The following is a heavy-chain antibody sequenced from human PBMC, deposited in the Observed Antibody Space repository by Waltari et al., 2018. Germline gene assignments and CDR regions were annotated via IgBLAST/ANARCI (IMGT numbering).Heavy chain of an antibody. CDR1: GFSFSSSG. J-gene: IGHJ4*02. CDR3: AKGFGWSFDY. Sequence: QVQLVESGGGVVQPGGSLRLSCAASGFSFSSSGMHWVRQAPGKGLEWVAFIRSDGSYKYYADSVKGRFTISRDNSKNTLFLQMNTLRAEDTAVYYCAKGFGWSFDYWGQGTLVTVSS. D-gene: IGHD6-19*01. V-gene: IGHV3-30*02. CDR2: IRSDGSYK.